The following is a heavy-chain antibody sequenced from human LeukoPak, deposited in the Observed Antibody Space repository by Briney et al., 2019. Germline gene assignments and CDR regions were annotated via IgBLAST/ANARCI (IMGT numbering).Heavy chain of an antibody. CDR2: MYFNSGAT. Sequence: ASVRVSCKASGFTFRDYYVQWVRQVPGPGLEWVGWMYFNSGATRYAPKFQGRVTLTGDTSINTVYMELVSLGADDTAMYYCAREGSSASGQDWYAFDIWGQETMVTVSS. CDR1: GFTFRDYY. CDR3: AREGSSASGQDWYAFDI. D-gene: IGHD5-12*01. J-gene: IGHJ3*02. V-gene: IGHV1-2*02.